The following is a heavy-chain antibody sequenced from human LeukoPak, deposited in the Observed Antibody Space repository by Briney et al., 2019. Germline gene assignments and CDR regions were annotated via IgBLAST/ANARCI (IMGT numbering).Heavy chain of an antibody. V-gene: IGHV4-59*01. Sequence: SETLSLTCTVSGGSISSYYWSWLRQPPGKGLEWIGYIYFSGSTNYNPSLKSRVTISVDTSKNQFSLKLSSVTAADTAVYYCARSFYGSGNWFDPWGQGTLVTVSS. J-gene: IGHJ5*02. D-gene: IGHD3-10*01. CDR1: GGSISSYY. CDR2: IYFSGST. CDR3: ARSFYGSGNWFDP.